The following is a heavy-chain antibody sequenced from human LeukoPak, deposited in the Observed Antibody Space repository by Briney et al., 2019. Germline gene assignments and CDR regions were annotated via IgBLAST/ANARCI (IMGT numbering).Heavy chain of an antibody. J-gene: IGHJ4*02. D-gene: IGHD3-10*01. CDR3: AKEWRPDGGYSVDS. Sequence: GGSQRLSCAASGFTFSRYGIHWVRQAPGKGLEGVAFIGYDGRNKLYADPVKGRFNLSRDNHKNTVYLQMSSLRPEDTAVFYGAKEWRPDGGYSVDSWGQGTLVTVSS. V-gene: IGHV3-30*02. CDR2: IGYDGRNK. CDR1: GFTFSRYG.